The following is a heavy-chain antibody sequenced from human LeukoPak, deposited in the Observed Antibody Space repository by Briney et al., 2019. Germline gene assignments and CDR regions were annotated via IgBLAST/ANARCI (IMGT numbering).Heavy chain of an antibody. Sequence: GGSLRLSCAASGFTFSGYTMTWVRQAPGKGLEWVAFIRYDGSNKYYADSVKGRFTISRDNSKNTLYLQMNSLRAEDTAVYYCAKDRLRYCSSTSCMAFDYWGQGTLVTVSS. D-gene: IGHD2-2*01. V-gene: IGHV3-30*02. CDR2: IRYDGSNK. CDR1: GFTFSGYT. J-gene: IGHJ4*02. CDR3: AKDRLRYCSSTSCMAFDY.